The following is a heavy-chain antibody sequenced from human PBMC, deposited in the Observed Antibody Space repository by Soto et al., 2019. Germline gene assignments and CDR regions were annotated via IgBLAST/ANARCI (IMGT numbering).Heavy chain of an antibody. Sequence: VASVKVSCKASGHTSANYGITWVRQAPGQGLEWMGWISVHNGNTQYAQKLQGRVSMTTDITTSTVDMELRGLKSDDTGVYKCATGDTYGRLDVWGQGTTVTVSS. CDR3: ATGDTYGRLDV. V-gene: IGHV1-18*01. D-gene: IGHD3-10*01. CDR2: ISVHNGNT. J-gene: IGHJ6*02. CDR1: GHTSANYG.